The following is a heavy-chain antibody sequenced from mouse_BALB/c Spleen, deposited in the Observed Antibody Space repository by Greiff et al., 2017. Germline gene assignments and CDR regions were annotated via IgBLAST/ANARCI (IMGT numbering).Heavy chain of an antibody. D-gene: IGHD2-4*01. J-gene: IGHJ2*01. CDR1: GYSITSGYY. CDR2: ISYDGSN. V-gene: IGHV3-6*02. CDR3: ARGGDYEYYFDY. Sequence: VQLKESGPGLVKPSQSLSLTCSVTGYSITSGYYWNWIRQFPGNKLEWMGYISYDGSNNYNPSLKNRISITRYTSKNQFFLKLNSVTTEDTATYYCARGGDYEYYFDYWGQGTTLTVSS.